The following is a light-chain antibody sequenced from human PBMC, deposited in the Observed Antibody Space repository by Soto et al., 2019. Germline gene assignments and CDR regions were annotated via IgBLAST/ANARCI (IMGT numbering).Light chain of an antibody. CDR2: GAS. V-gene: IGKV3-15*01. J-gene: IGKJ1*01. Sequence: EVVMTQSPATLSVSPGERVNMSCRSSQSVADNLAWFQQKPGQAPRLLIYGASTRATGIPARFSGSGSGTEFTLTISSLQSEEFAVYYCQQYNKWPWTFGQGTKVDIK. CDR3: QQYNKWPWT. CDR1: QSVADN.